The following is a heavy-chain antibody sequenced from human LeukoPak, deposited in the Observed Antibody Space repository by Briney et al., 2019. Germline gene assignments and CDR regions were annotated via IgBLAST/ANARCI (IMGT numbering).Heavy chain of an antibody. Sequence: GGSLRLSCAVSGFPFTRFYMSWIRQAPGKGLEWISYIGLGGSPLDYADSVRGRFTISRDNAKNSLYLEMNSLRAEDTAVYYWARKVFSSGSFSYWGQGTLVTVSS. J-gene: IGHJ4*02. CDR1: GFPFTRFY. CDR2: IGLGGSPL. V-gene: IGHV3-11*04. D-gene: IGHD3-22*01. CDR3: ARKVFSSGSFSY.